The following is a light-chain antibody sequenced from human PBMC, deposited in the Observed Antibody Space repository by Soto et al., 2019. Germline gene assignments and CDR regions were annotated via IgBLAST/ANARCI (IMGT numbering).Light chain of an antibody. CDR1: QSVSSSY. CDR2: GAS. V-gene: IGKV3-20*01. J-gene: IGKJ1*01. Sequence: EIVLTQSSGTLSLSPGERATLSCRASQSVSSSYLAWYQQKPGQAPRLLIYGASSRATGIPDRFSGSGFGTDFTLTISRLEPEDFAVYYCQQYGSSPRTFGQGTKVDIK. CDR3: QQYGSSPRT.